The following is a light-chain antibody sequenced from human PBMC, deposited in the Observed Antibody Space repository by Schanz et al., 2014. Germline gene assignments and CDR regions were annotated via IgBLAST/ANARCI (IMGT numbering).Light chain of an antibody. CDR3: QQYGRSPWT. CDR2: GAS. J-gene: IGKJ1*01. V-gene: IGKV3-15*01. Sequence: EIVLTQSPATLSVSPGERATLSCRASQGVSSNLAWYQQKPGQAPRLLIYGASTRATGIPAKFSGSGSETEFTLTISGLEPEDFAAYYCQQYGRSPWTFGQGTKVDIK. CDR1: QGVSSN.